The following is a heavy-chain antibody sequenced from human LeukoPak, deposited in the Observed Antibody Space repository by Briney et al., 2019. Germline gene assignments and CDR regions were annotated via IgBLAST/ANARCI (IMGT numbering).Heavy chain of an antibody. CDR2: IYSGGST. V-gene: IGHV3-66*01. J-gene: IGHJ4*02. CDR3: ARAYCGGDCYSDAFDY. CDR1: GFTVSSNY. D-gene: IGHD2-21*02. Sequence: GGSLRLSCAASGFTVSSNYMSWVRQAPGKGLEWVSVIYSGGSTYCADSVKGRFTISRDNSKNTLYLQMNSLRAEDTAVYYCARAYCGGDCYSDAFDYWGQGTLVTVSS.